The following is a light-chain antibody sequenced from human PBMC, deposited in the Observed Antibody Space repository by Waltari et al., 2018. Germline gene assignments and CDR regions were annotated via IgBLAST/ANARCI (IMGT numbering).Light chain of an antibody. CDR1: QSISSY. CDR2: DAS. J-gene: IGKJ2*01. Sequence: EIVLTQSPATLSLSPGERATLPCRASQSISSYLAWYQQKPGQAPRLLIYDASNRATGIPARFSGGGSGTDFTLTISSLEPEDVAVYYCQQYYSSSYTFGQGTKLEIK. V-gene: IGKV3-11*01. CDR3: QQYYSSSYT.